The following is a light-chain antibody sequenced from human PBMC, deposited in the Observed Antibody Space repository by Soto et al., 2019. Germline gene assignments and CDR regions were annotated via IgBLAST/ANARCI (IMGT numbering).Light chain of an antibody. J-gene: IGKJ1*01. V-gene: IGKV1-5*03. CDR1: QSISNW. CDR2: KAS. CDR3: QQYISYPRP. Sequence: DIQMTQSPSTLPASVGDRVTITCRASQSISNWWAWYQQNPGKAPKPLMYKASVLQNRVPSRFSGSGSGTELNLHISRLQPDELAAYHCQQYISYPRPFGPRTKV.